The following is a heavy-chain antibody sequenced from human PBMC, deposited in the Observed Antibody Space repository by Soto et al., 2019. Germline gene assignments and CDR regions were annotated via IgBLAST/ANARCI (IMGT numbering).Heavy chain of an antibody. D-gene: IGHD4-4*01. Sequence: QLQLQESGPGLVKPSETLSLTCPVSGGSISGYYWSWIRQPPGKGLEWIAFIHYTGSSNSNPSLKSRVTISVDTSKNQLSLKLNSVTAADTAVYYCARHSNEYRKSHDNWGQGTLVTVSS. J-gene: IGHJ4*02. V-gene: IGHV4-59*08. CDR3: ARHSNEYRKSHDN. CDR2: IHYTGSS. CDR1: GGSISGYY.